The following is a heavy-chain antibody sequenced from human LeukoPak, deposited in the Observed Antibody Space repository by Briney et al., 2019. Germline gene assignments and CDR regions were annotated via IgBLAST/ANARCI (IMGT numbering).Heavy chain of an antibody. CDR1: GGSISSYY. V-gene: IGHV4-59*12. CDR2: IYYSGST. J-gene: IGHJ4*02. CDR3: ARGLRDY. Sequence: SETLSLTCTVSGGSISSYYWSWIRQPPGKGLEWIGYIYYSGSTNYNPSLKSRVTISVDTSKNQFSLKLSSVTAADTAVYYCARGLRDYWGQGTLVTVSS.